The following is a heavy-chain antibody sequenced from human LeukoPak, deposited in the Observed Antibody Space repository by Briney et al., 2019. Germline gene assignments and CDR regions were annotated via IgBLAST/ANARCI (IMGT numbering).Heavy chain of an antibody. J-gene: IGHJ5*02. CDR1: GFTFSSYS. D-gene: IGHD3-10*01. CDR2: ISSACNTI. V-gene: IGHV3-48*01. Sequence: TGGSLRLSCAASGFTFSSYSMNWVRQAPGKGLEWVSYISSACNTIYYADSVKGRFTISRDNAKNSLYLQMNSLRAEDTAMYYCARDGWFGDYNWFDPWGQGTLVTVSS. CDR3: ARDGWFGDYNWFDP.